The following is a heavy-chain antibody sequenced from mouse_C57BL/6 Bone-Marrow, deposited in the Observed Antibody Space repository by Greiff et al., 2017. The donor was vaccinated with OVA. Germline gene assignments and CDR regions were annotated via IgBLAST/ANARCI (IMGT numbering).Heavy chain of an antibody. Sequence: LVESGAELVRPGASVTLSCKASGYTFTDYEMHWVKQTPVHGLEWIGAIAPETGGTAYNQKFKGKAILTADKSSSPAYMELRSLTSEDSAVYYCTRSEAYYFDYWGQGTTLTVSS. CDR2: IAPETGGT. V-gene: IGHV1-15*01. CDR3: TRSEAYYFDY. CDR1: GYTFTDYE. J-gene: IGHJ2*01.